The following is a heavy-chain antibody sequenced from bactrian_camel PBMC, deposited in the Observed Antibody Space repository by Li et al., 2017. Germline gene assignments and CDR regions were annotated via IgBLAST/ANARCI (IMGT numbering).Heavy chain of an antibody. Sequence: HVQLVESGGGSVQAGGSLRLSCAASGFTFSDYTMSWVRQAPGKEVEWVAGITSLPSLFRAASYADSVKGRFTISRDNAKDTLYLQMNSLKSEDTALYYCTTPRYGTWYSDFAYWGQGTQVTVS. J-gene: IGHJ6*01. V-gene: IGHV3S6*01. CDR2: ITSLPSLFRAA. D-gene: IGHD6*01. CDR3: TTPRYGTWYSDFAY. CDR1: GFTFSDYT.